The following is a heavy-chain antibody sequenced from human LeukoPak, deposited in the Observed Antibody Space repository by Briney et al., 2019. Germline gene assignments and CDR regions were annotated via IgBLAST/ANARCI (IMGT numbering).Heavy chain of an antibody. D-gene: IGHD3-22*01. V-gene: IGHV4-39*01. J-gene: IGHJ4*02. CDR2: IYYSGST. CDR3: ARHVYYDSSIH. Sequence: SETLSLTCTVSGGSISSSSYYWGWIRQPPGKGLEWIGSIYYSGSTYYNPSLKSRVTISVDTSKNQFSLKLSSVTAADTAVYYYARHVYYDSSIHWGQGALVTVSS. CDR1: GGSISSSSYY.